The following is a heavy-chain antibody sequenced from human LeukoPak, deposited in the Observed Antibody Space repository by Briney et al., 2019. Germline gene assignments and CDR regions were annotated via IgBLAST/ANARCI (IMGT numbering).Heavy chain of an antibody. Sequence: GRSLRLSCAASGFTFSSYSMNWVRQAPGKGLEWVSSISSSSSYIYYADSVKGRFTISRDNAKNSLYLQMNSLRAEDTAVYYCARGGYGDYDSSGYPIDYWGQGTLVTVSS. D-gene: IGHD3-22*01. CDR1: GFTFSSYS. V-gene: IGHV3-21*01. J-gene: IGHJ4*02. CDR3: ARGGYGDYDSSGYPIDY. CDR2: ISSSSSYI.